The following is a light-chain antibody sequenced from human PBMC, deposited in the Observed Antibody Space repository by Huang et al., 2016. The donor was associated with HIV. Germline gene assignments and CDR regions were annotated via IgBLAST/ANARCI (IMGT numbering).Light chain of an antibody. CDR3: QQSYSPPYT. Sequence: DIQMTQSPSSLSAFVGDRVTITCRASESINSYLSWYQQKPEKAPKLLIYAASSLQSGGPWRFSGSGSGTEFTLTITSLQPEDFATYYCQQSYSPPYTFGQGTKLEIK. J-gene: IGKJ2*01. CDR2: AAS. CDR1: ESINSY. V-gene: IGKV1-39*01.